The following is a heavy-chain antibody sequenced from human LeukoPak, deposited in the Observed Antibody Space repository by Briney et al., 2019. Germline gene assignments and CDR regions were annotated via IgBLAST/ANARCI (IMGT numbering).Heavy chain of an antibody. V-gene: IGHV3-15*01. D-gene: IGHD3-22*01. J-gene: IGHJ4*02. CDR3: TTEGETYFFDDSPTPNFDY. CDR1: GLTFNNAW. Sequence: GGSLRLSCAASGLTFNNAWMSWVRQAPGKGLQWVGRIKSISDGGTTDYSAPVKGRFTISRDDSKNTLFLQMNSLKAEDTAVYFCTTEGETYFFDDSPTPNFDYWGQGILVTVSS. CDR2: IKSISDGGTT.